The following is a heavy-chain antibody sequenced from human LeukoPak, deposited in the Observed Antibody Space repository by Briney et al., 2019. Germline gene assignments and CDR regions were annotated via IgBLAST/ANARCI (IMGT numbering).Heavy chain of an antibody. V-gene: IGHV1-2*02. CDR1: GYTLTDSY. Sequence: ASVKVSCKASGYTLTDSYMHWVRQAPGQGLEWPAWISPNSGDTNYAQKFQGRVTVTRDTSISTAYMELSGLTSDDTAVYYCATEEQYRNYFDHWGQGTLVTVSS. CDR3: ATEEQYRNYFDH. J-gene: IGHJ4*02. CDR2: ISPNSGDT. D-gene: IGHD5-18*01.